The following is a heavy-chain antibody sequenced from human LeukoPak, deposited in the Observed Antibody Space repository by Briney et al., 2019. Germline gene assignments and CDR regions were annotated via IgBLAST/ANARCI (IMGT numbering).Heavy chain of an antibody. CDR2: ISAYNGNT. CDR1: GYTFTSYG. V-gene: IGHV1-18*01. CDR3: ARHYNPNSGWYATTHYYFDY. J-gene: IGHJ4*02. D-gene: IGHD6-19*01. Sequence: GASVKVSRKASGYTFTSYGISWVRQAPGQGLEWMGWISAYNGNTNYAQKLQGRVTMTTDTSTSTAYMELRSLRSDDTAVYYCARHYNPNSGWYATTHYYFDYWGQGTLVTVSS.